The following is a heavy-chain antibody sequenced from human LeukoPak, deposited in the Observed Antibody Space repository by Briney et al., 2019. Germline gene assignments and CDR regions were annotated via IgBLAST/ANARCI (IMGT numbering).Heavy chain of an antibody. CDR3: ARVRELLPPDYFDY. Sequence: GASVKVSCKASGYTFTSYGISWVRQAPGQGLEWMGWISAYNGNTNYAQKLQGRVTMTTDTSTSTAYMELRSLRSDDTAVYYCARVRELLPPDYFDYWGQGTLVTVSS. CDR2: ISAYNGNT. D-gene: IGHD1-26*01. V-gene: IGHV1-18*01. J-gene: IGHJ4*02. CDR1: GYTFTSYG.